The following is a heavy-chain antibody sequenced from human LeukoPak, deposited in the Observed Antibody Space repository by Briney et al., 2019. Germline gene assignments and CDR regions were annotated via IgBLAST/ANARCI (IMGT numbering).Heavy chain of an antibody. Sequence: SVKVSCKASGGTFISYTISWVRQAPGQGMEWMGRIIPILGIANHEQKFQGRVTITADKSTSTAYMELSSLRSEDTAVYYCARDLGAAADYYYYYGMDVWGQGTTVTVSS. D-gene: IGHD6-13*01. CDR2: IIPILGIA. J-gene: IGHJ6*02. CDR1: GGTFISYT. CDR3: ARDLGAAADYYYYYGMDV. V-gene: IGHV1-69*10.